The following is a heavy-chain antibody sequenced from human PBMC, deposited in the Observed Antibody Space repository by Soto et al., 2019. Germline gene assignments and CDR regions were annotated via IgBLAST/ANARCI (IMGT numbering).Heavy chain of an antibody. D-gene: IGHD2-15*01. V-gene: IGHV4-59*08. CDR2: IYYSGST. J-gene: IGHJ4*02. CDR1: GGSISSYY. CDR3: ARHHPRFYCSGGSCYFDY. Sequence: SETLSLTCTVSGGSISSYYWSWIRQPPGKGLEWIGYIYYSGSTNYNPSLKSRVTISVDTSKNQFSRKLSSVTAADTAVYYCARHHPRFYCSGGSCYFDYWGQGTLVTVSS.